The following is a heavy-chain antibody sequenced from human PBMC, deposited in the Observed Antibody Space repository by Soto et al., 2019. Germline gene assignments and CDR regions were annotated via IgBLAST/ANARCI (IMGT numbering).Heavy chain of an antibody. D-gene: IGHD3-3*01. CDR2: IKSKTDGGTT. CDR3: TTGILYDFWSGYYFGMDV. J-gene: IGHJ6*02. Sequence: GGSLRLSCAASGFTFSNAWMSWVRQAPGKRLEWVGRIKSKTDGGTTDYAAPVKGRFTISRDDSKNTLYLQMNSLKTEDTAVYYCTTGILYDFWSGYYFGMDVWGQGTTVTVSS. CDR1: GFTFSNAW. V-gene: IGHV3-15*01.